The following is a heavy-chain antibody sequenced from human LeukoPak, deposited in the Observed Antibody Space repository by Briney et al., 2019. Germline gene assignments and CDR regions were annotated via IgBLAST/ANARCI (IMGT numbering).Heavy chain of an antibody. D-gene: IGHD6-13*01. CDR3: ARGYSSSWYSYYYMDV. CDR1: GDTLSSYA. V-gene: IGHV1-69*06. CDR2: IIPIFGTA. Sequence: SVKVSCKASGDTLSSYAISWVRQAPGQGLEWLGGIIPIFGTANYAQKFQGSFTITADKSTSTAYLELSSLRSEDTAVYYCARGYSSSWYSYYYMDVWGKGTTVTISS. J-gene: IGHJ6*03.